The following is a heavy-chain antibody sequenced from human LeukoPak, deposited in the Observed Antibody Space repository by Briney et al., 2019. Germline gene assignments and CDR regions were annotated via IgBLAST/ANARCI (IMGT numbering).Heavy chain of an antibody. J-gene: IGHJ3*02. CDR3: ARRMATVTDAFDI. Sequence: KPSESLSLTCNVSGDSLTSHFWSWIRQTPGKGLEWIGYVFHSGTTNYSPSLKSRVTISLDTSKKQFYLRLASVTAADTAVYYCARRMATVTDAFDIWGRGTMVSVSS. CDR1: GDSLTSHF. V-gene: IGHV4-59*08. D-gene: IGHD5-24*01. CDR2: VFHSGTT.